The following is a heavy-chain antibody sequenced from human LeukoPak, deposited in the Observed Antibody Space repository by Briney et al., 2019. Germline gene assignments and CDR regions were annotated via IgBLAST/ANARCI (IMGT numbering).Heavy chain of an antibody. CDR2: INPSGGST. J-gene: IGHJ3*02. V-gene: IGHV1-46*01. Sequence: ASVKVSCKASGYTFTSYYMHRVRQAPGQGLEWMGIINPSGGSTSYAQKFQGRVTMTRDTSTSTVYMELSSLRSEDTAVYYCARGSKYSSGWRGAFDIWGQGTMVTVSS. D-gene: IGHD6-19*01. CDR1: GYTFTSYY. CDR3: ARGSKYSSGWRGAFDI.